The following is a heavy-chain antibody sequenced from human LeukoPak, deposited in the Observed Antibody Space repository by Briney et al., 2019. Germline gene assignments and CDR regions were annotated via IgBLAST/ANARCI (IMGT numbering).Heavy chain of an antibody. V-gene: IGHV3-9*01. Sequence: GGSLRLSCAASGFTFDDYAMHWVRQAPGKGLEWVSGISWNSGSIGYADSVKGRFTISRDNAKNSLYLQMNSQRAEDTAVYYCAKGEVAAGTFCSYWGQGTLVTVSS. CDR1: GFTFDDYA. CDR3: AKGEVAAGTFCSY. J-gene: IGHJ4*02. CDR2: ISWNSGSI. D-gene: IGHD6-13*01.